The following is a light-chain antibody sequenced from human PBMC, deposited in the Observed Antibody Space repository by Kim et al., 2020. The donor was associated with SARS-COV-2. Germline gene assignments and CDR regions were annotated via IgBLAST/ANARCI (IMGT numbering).Light chain of an antibody. V-gene: IGLV2-23*02. J-gene: IGLJ3*02. Sequence: GQSITISCTGASSDVGSYNLVSWYQQHPGSAPKLMIYEVSKRPSGVSNRFSGSKSGNTASLTISGLQAEDEADYYCCSYVGSSTWVFGGGTQLTVL. CDR1: SSDVGSYNL. CDR2: EVS. CDR3: CSYVGSSTWV.